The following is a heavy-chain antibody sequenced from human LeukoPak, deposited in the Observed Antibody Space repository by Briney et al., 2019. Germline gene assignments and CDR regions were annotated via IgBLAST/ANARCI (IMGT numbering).Heavy chain of an antibody. CDR1: GGSISSHY. CDR2: IYYSGST. V-gene: IGHV4-59*11. Sequence: PSETLSLTCTVSGGSISSHYWSWIRQPPGKGLEWIGYIYYSGSTNYNPSLKSRVTISVDTSKNQFSLKLSSVTAADTAVYHCARVRSGWYEAFDIWGQGTMVTVSS. D-gene: IGHD6-19*01. J-gene: IGHJ3*02. CDR3: ARVRSGWYEAFDI.